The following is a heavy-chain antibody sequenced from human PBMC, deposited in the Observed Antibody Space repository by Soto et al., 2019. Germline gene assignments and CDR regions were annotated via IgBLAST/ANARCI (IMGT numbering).Heavy chain of an antibody. V-gene: IGHV3-33*01. Sequence: QVQLVESGGGVVQPGRSLRLSCAASGFTFSSYGMHWVRQAPGKGLEWVAVIWYDGSNKYYADSVKGRFTISRDNSKNTLCLQMNSLRAEDTAVYYCARAGYSGHFDYWGQGTLVTVSS. CDR2: IWYDGSNK. CDR1: GFTFSSYG. J-gene: IGHJ4*02. D-gene: IGHD1-26*01. CDR3: ARAGYSGHFDY.